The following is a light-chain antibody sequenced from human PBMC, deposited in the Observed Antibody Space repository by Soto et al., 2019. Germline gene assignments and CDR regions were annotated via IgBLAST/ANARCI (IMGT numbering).Light chain of an antibody. J-gene: IGLJ1*01. V-gene: IGLV2-23*01. CDR2: EGS. Sequence: QSVLTQPASVSGSPGQSITISCTGTSSDVGSYNLVSWYQQHPGKAPKLMIYEGSKRPSGVSNRFSGSKSGNTASLTISGLQAEDEADYYCCSYAGSSTGGFGTGTKVTVL. CDR1: SSDVGSYNL. CDR3: CSYAGSSTGG.